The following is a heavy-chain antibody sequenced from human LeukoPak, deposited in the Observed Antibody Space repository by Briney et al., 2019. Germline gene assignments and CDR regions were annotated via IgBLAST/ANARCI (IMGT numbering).Heavy chain of an antibody. J-gene: IGHJ4*02. Sequence: GGSLRLSCAASGFTFSSYGMHWVRQAPGKGLEWVAVISYDGSNKYYADSVKGRFTISRDNSKNTLYLQMNSLRAEDTAVYYCAKDQGYSGSYRPFDYWGQGTLVTVSS. CDR1: GFTFSSYG. V-gene: IGHV3-30*18. CDR2: ISYDGSNK. D-gene: IGHD1-26*01. CDR3: AKDQGYSGSYRPFDY.